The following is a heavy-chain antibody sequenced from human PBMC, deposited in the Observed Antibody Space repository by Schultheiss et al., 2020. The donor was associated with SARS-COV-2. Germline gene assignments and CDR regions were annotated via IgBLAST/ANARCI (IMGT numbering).Heavy chain of an antibody. J-gene: IGHJ3*02. CDR1: GGSVSSSSYY. V-gene: IGHV4-61*01. Sequence: SETLSLTCTVSGGSVSSSSYYWSWNRQPPGKGLEWIGYIYYIGSTNYNPSLKSRVTISVDTSKNQFSLKLSSVTPADTAVYYCAREGNFGVVNDDAFDIWGQGTMVTVSS. CDR2: IYYIGST. D-gene: IGHD3-3*01. CDR3: AREGNFGVVNDDAFDI.